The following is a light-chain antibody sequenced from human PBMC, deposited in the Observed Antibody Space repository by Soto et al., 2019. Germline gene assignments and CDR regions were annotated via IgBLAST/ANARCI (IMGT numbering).Light chain of an antibody. V-gene: IGKV1-39*01. Sequence: DIQMTQSPSTLSGSVGDRVTMTCRASQGISSWLAWYQQKPGKAPKLLIYAASSLQSGVPSRFSGSGSGTDFTLTISSLQPDDFATYYCQQRYSTPPTFGQGTRLEIK. CDR2: AAS. CDR1: QGISSW. CDR3: QQRYSTPPT. J-gene: IGKJ5*01.